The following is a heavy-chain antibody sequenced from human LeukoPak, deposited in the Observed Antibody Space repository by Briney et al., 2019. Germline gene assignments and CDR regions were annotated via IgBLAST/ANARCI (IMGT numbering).Heavy chain of an antibody. CDR1: GFTFTTYW. J-gene: IGHJ4*02. Sequence: GGSLRLSCAASGFTFTTYWMSWVRQAPGKGLEWVGRIKSKTDGGTTDYAAPVKGRFTISRDDSKNTLYLQMNSLKTEDTAVYYCTTDWTITMIPWDYWGQGTLVTVSS. CDR3: TTDWTITMIPWDY. D-gene: IGHD3-22*01. V-gene: IGHV3-15*01. CDR2: IKSKTDGGTT.